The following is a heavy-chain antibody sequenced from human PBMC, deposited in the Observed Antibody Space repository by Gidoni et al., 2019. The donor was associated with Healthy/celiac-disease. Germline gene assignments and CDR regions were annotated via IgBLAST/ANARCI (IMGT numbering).Heavy chain of an antibody. CDR2: ISTSSSYI. CDR3: ARAPELLWFGELLYYYFDY. CDR1: GFTFSSYS. V-gene: IGHV3-21*01. J-gene: IGHJ4*02. Sequence: EVQLVESGGGLVKPGGSLRLSCAASGFTFSSYSMNWVRQAPGKGLEWVSSISTSSSYIYYADSVKGRFTISRDNAKNSLYLQMNSLRAEDTAVYYCARAPELLWFGELLYYYFDYWGQGTLVTVSS. D-gene: IGHD3-10*01.